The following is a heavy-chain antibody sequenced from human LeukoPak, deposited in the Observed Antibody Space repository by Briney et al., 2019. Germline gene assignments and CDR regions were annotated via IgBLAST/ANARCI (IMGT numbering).Heavy chain of an antibody. J-gene: IGHJ4*02. CDR2: ISRTGGAV. V-gene: IGHV3-11*01. Sequence: PGGSLRLSCAASGFTFNQHSMSWIRQAPGKGLGWLSYISRTGGAVHYADSVEGRFTISRDNARNSLSLQMNGLRADDTAVYFCARGSSLIGGFDYWGRGTLVTVSS. D-gene: IGHD2-8*01. CDR3: ARGSSLIGGFDY. CDR1: GFTFNQHS.